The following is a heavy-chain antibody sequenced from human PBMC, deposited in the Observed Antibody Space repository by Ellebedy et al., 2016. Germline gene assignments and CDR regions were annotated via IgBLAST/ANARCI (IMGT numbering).Heavy chain of an antibody. D-gene: IGHD3-22*01. CDR2: IIPKVGIA. Sequence: ASVKVSCKASGGTFSSYGVSWVRQAPGQGLEWMGRIIPKVGIANYAQKFQGRVTITADKFTSTVYMELSSLRSEDTAVFYCARDGDYYDSTGHYYSDGMDVWGQGTTVTVSS. V-gene: IGHV1-69*10. J-gene: IGHJ6*02. CDR3: ARDGDYYDSTGHYYSDGMDV. CDR1: GGTFSSYG.